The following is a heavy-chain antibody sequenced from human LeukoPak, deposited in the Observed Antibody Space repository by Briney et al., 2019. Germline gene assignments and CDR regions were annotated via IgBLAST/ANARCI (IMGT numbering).Heavy chain of an antibody. J-gene: IGHJ6*02. CDR2: IHYSGST. Sequence: SETLSLTCTVSGGSISNFYWSWIRQPPGKGLEWIAYIHYSGSTNYNPSLKSRVTISVDTSNNQFSLKLRSVTAADTAVYYCARDDCSIECGYYYYGMDVWGQGTTVTVSS. CDR1: GGSISNFY. D-gene: IGHD2-21*01. CDR3: ARDDCSIECGYYYYGMDV. V-gene: IGHV4-59*01.